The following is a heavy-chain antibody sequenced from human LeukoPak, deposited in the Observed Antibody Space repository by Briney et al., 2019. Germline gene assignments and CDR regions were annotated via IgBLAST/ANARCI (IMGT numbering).Heavy chain of an antibody. CDR3: ARVVGDYFDY. V-gene: IGHV4-31*03. Sequence: PSQTLSLTCTVSGGSNSSGGYYWSWIRQHPGKGPEWIGYIHHGGSTYYNPSLKSRVSISVDTSMNQFSLNLTSVTAADTAIYFCARVVGDYFDYWGQGTLVTVSS. J-gene: IGHJ4*02. CDR2: IHHGGST. D-gene: IGHD1-26*01. CDR1: GGSNSSGGYY.